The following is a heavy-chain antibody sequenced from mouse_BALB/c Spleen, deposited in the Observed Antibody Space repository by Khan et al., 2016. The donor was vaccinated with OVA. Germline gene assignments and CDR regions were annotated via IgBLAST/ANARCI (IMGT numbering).Heavy chain of an antibody. CDR1: GFTFSSYV. V-gene: IGHV5-6-5*01. D-gene: IGHD2-14*01. Sequence: EVELVESGGSPVKPGGSLKLSCAVSGFTFSSYVMSWVRQTPEKRLEWVASISSGGSTYNSDSVKGRFTISRDNASNIVNLQLISLRSEDMATYCGGRGAYRYDEYYFDYWGQGTTLTVSS. J-gene: IGHJ2*01. CDR3: GRGAYRYDEYYFDY. CDR2: ISSGGST.